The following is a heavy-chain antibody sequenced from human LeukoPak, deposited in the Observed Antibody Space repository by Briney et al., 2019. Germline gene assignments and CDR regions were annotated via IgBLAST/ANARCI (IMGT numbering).Heavy chain of an antibody. CDR2: FIGDGSDT. CDR1: GFTFISFS. CDR3: ARWTPTYGDHYYWYFDL. D-gene: IGHD4-17*01. V-gene: IGHV3-74*03. Sequence: PGGSLRLSCAASGFTFISFSMHWARQALGKGLVWVSHFIGDGSDTKYADSVKGRFTISRDNAKSTMYLQMNSLRAEDTAVYYCARWTPTYGDHYYWYFDLWGRGTLVTVSA. J-gene: IGHJ2*01.